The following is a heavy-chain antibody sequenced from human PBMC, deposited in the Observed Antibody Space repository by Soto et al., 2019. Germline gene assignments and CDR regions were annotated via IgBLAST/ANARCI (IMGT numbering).Heavy chain of an antibody. Sequence: PSETLSLTCTVSGGSISSYYWSWIRQPPGKGLEWIGYIYYSGSTNYNPSLKSRVTISIDTSKNQFSLTLASVTAADTAVYYCARYYCLTSSCSLYYCAQGTLVTVSS. V-gene: IGHV4-59*01. CDR1: GGSISSYY. CDR2: IYYSGST. J-gene: IGHJ4*02. CDR3: ARYYCLTSSCSLYY. D-gene: IGHD2-2*01.